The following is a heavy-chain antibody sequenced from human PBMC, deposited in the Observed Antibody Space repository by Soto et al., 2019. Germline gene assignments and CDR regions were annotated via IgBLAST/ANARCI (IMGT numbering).Heavy chain of an antibody. D-gene: IGHD1-26*01. CDR2: IYPGDSDT. Sequence: PGESLKISCKGSGYSFTSYWIGWVRQMPGKGLEWMGIIYPGDSDTRYSPSFQGQVTISADKSISTAYLQWSSLKASDTPMYYCARHFPGYSGSFGAYYYYSGMDVWGQGTTVTLYS. V-gene: IGHV5-51*01. CDR3: ARHFPGYSGSFGAYYYYSGMDV. CDR1: GYSFTSYW. J-gene: IGHJ6*02.